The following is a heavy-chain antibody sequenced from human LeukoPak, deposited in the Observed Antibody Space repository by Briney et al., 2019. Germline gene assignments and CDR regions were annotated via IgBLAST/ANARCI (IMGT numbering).Heavy chain of an antibody. Sequence: SVKVSCKASGGTFSSYVISWVRQAPGQGLEWMGGIIPIFGTANYAQKFQGRVTITADESTSTAYMELSSLTSEDTAVYFCAREHTPQFSSDFINTSWCSTPVWGKGTTVTLPS. CDR2: IIPIFGTA. CDR3: AREHTPQFSSDFINTSWCSTPV. D-gene: IGHD3-3*01. J-gene: IGHJ6*04. CDR1: GGTFSSYV. V-gene: IGHV1-69*01.